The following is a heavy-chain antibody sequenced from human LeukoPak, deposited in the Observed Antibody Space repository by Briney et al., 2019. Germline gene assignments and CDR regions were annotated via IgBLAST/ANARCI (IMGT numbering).Heavy chain of an antibody. D-gene: IGHD3-10*01. CDR3: AKRSDYGSGSYWYYYGMDV. Sequence: GGSLRLSCAASGFTFSSYAMSWVRQAPGKGLEWVSAVTASAGNTYYADSVKGRSTISRDNSKNTLYLQVNSLRAEDTAVYYCAKRSDYGSGSYWYYYGMDVWGQGTTVTVSS. CDR1: GFTFSSYA. J-gene: IGHJ6*02. V-gene: IGHV3-23*01. CDR2: VTASAGNT.